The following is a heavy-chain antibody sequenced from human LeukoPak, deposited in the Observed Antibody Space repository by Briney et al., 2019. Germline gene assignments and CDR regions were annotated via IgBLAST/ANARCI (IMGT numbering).Heavy chain of an antibody. Sequence: GGSLRLSCAASGFTFSSFGMHWVRQAPGKGLEWVTFIRYDGRNKYYADSVKGRFTISRDNSKNTLYLQMNSLRAEDTALYYCAKVYPGLTGLFDYWGQGTLVTVSS. CDR3: AKVYPGLTGLFDY. J-gene: IGHJ4*02. CDR1: GFTFSSFG. D-gene: IGHD3-9*01. V-gene: IGHV3-30*02. CDR2: IRYDGRNK.